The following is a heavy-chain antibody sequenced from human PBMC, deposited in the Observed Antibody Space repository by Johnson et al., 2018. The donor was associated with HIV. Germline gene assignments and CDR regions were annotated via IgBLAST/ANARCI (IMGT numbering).Heavy chain of an antibody. CDR3: ARSNAFDI. CDR2: IKQDGSGK. V-gene: IGHV3-7*02. Sequence: VQLVESGGGLVQPGGSLRLSCAASGFTFSSFWMNWVRQAPGKGLEWVANIKQDGSGKLCVDSVKGRFTISRDNAKDSLFLQMNSLRAEDTAVYYCARSNAFDIWGQGTMVTVSS. CDR1: GFTFSSFW. J-gene: IGHJ3*02.